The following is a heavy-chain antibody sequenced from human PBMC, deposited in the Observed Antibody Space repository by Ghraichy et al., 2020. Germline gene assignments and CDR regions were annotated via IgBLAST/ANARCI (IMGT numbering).Heavy chain of an antibody. CDR2: IYYSGST. CDR3: AKGSFCSTTSCHYRIDP. J-gene: IGHJ5*02. V-gene: IGHV4-59*01. CDR1: GGSISPYY. Sequence: SETLSLTCTISGGSISPYYWSWIRQPPGKGLEWIGYIYYSGSTNYNPSLKSRVTMSVDTSKNQFSLKLSSVTAADTAVYYCAKGSFCSTTSCHYRIDPWGQGTLVTVSS. D-gene: IGHD2-2*01.